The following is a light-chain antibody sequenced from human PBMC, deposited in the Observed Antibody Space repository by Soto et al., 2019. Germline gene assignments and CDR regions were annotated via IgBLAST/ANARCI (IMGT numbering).Light chain of an antibody. V-gene: IGKV3-20*01. J-gene: IGKJ3*01. CDR2: GAS. CDR1: QSVDSY. Sequence: EIVLTQSPGTLSLSPGERATLSCRASQSVDSYVAWYQQNPGQAPRLLISGASSRATGIPDRFSGSGSGADFTLTISRLEPEDFAMYYCQQYGSSPYTFGPGTKVDIK. CDR3: QQYGSSPYT.